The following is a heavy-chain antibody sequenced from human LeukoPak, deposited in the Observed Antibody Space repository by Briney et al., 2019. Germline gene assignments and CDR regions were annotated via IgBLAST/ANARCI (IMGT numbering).Heavy chain of an antibody. CDR3: ARGSGCSSTSCYVDYYYYYMDV. CDR1: GFTFSSYE. J-gene: IGHJ6*03. CDR2: IKQDGSEK. Sequence: GGSLRLSCAASGFTFSSYEMNWVRQAPGKGLEWVANIKQDGSEKYYVDSVKGRFTISRDNAKNSLYLQMNSLSAEDTAVYYCARGSGCSSTSCYVDYYYYYMDVWGKGTTVTVSS. V-gene: IGHV3-7*01. D-gene: IGHD2-2*01.